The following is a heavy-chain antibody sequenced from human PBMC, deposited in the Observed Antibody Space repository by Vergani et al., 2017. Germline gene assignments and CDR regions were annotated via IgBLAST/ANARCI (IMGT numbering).Heavy chain of an antibody. J-gene: IGHJ4*02. CDR1: GFTFSSYG. V-gene: IGHV3-30*18. CDR2: ISYEGSNK. Sequence: QVQLVESGGGVVQLGRSLRLSCAASGFTFSSYGMHWVRQAPGKGLEWVAVISYEGSNKYYADSVKGRFTISRDNSKNTLYLQMNSLRAEDTAVYYCAKDGIAAAGYHMYYFDYWGQGTLVTVSS. CDR3: AKDGIAAAGYHMYYFDY. D-gene: IGHD6-13*01.